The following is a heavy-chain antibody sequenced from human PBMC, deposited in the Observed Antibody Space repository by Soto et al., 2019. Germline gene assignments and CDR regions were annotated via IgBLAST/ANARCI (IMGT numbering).Heavy chain of an antibody. CDR2: ISAYNGNT. J-gene: IGHJ4*02. CDR1: GYTFTSYG. Sequence: QVQLVQSGAEVKKPGASVKVSCKASGYTFTSYGISWVRQAPGQGLEWMGWISAYNGNTNYAQKLQGRVTMTTDTSXXTAYRELRSLRSDDTAVYYCARSLLVGYGLEGESDWGQGTLVTVSS. V-gene: IGHV1-18*01. D-gene: IGHD5-18*01. CDR3: ARSLLVGYGLEGESD.